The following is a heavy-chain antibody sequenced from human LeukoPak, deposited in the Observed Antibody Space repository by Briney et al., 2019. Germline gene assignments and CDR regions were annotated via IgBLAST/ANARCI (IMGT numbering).Heavy chain of an antibody. CDR2: ISIRSSYI. D-gene: IGHD2-2*01. Sequence: GGSLRLSCAASGFTFSNFGMHWVRQAPGKGLEWVSSISIRSSYIYYADSVKGRFTISRDNAKNSLYLQMNSLTAEDTAVYYCARGSYCSSTSCRYFEDWGQGTLVTVSS. V-gene: IGHV3-21*01. CDR1: GFTFSNFG. J-gene: IGHJ4*02. CDR3: ARGSYCSSTSCRYFED.